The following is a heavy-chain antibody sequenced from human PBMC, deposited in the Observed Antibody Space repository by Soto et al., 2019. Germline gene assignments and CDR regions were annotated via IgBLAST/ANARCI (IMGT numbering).Heavy chain of an antibody. CDR1: GFTFSRYR. J-gene: IGHJ3*02. D-gene: IGHD4-17*01. Sequence: PGGSLRLFCTASGFTFSRYRMHWVRQPPGKGLLWVSRTNSDGSSTGYADSVKGRFTISRDNAKNTLYLQMNNLRADDTAMYYCRTHHYGDYGDALDIWGQGTMVTVSS. CDR2: TNSDGSST. CDR3: RTHHYGDYGDALDI. V-gene: IGHV3-74*01.